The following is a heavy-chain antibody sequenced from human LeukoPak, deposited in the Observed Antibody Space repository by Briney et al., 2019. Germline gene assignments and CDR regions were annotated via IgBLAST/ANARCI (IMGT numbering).Heavy chain of an antibody. J-gene: IGHJ4*02. CDR2: ISAYNGNT. CDR3: DRDGGGGDYGGY. V-gene: IGHV1-18*04. CDR1: GYTFTSYG. D-gene: IGHD4-17*01. Sequence: ASVKLSCKASGYTFTSYGISWVRQSPGQRLEWMGWISAYNGNTNYAQKLQGRGTMTTDTSTSPAYIELRSLRSDDTAVDYCDRDGGGGDYGGYWGQGTLVTVSS.